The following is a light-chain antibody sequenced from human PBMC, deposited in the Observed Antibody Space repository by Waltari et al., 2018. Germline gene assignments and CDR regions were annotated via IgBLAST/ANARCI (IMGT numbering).Light chain of an antibody. CDR1: TLSRQY. CDR2: KDK. J-gene: IGLJ3*02. CDR3: QSSDTSGSYAV. V-gene: IGLV3-25*03. Sequence: SHELTQPPSLSESPCTTARTHCSGETLSRQYAFWYQQKAGQAPVLVIYKDKERPSGIPERYSGSSSGTTVTLTISGVQAEDEADYYCQSSDTSGSYAVFGGGTRLTVV.